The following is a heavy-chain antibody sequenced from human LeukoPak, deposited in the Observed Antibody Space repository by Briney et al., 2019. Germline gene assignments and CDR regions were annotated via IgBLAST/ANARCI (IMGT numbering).Heavy chain of an antibody. Sequence: GGSLRLSCAASGFTFSSYEMNWVRPAPGKGRWYVSYISSRGGTMYYADSVKGRFTISRDNAQNSLYLQMESLRAEDTAVYYCAKLGGSSQHFDYWGQGTLVTVSS. J-gene: IGHJ4*02. CDR2: ISSRGGTM. CDR1: GFTFSSYE. D-gene: IGHD1-26*01. CDR3: AKLGGSSQHFDY. V-gene: IGHV3-48*03.